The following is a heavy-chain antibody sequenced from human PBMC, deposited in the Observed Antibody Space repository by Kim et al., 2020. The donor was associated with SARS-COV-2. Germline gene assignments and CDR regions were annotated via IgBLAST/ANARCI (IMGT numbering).Heavy chain of an antibody. Sequence: ASVKVSCKASGYTFTSDDINWVRQATGQGLEWMGWMNPNSGDTGFEQKFQGRLTMTRDTSIRTAYMELSSLRYEDTGVYYCAKGSGSPIKFWGQGTLVTVSS. CDR2: MNPNSGDT. CDR3: AKGSGSPIKF. CDR1: GYTFTSDD. J-gene: IGHJ4*02. D-gene: IGHD3-10*01. V-gene: IGHV1-8*01.